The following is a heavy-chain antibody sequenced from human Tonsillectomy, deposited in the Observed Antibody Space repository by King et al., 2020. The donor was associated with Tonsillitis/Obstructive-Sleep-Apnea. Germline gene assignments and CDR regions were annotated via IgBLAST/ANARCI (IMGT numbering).Heavy chain of an antibody. D-gene: IGHD3-3*01. CDR1: GFSLSTSGVG. V-gene: IGHV2-5*02. CDR2: IFWDDDQ. Sequence: TLKESGPTLVKPTQTLTLTCTFSGFSLSTSGVGVGWIRQPPGKALEWLALIFWDDDQSYSPSLKSRLTLTKDTSKNQVVLTMTNMDPVDTATYYCAHRVGAKYFQNWGQGTLITVSS. CDR3: AHRVGAKYFQN. J-gene: IGHJ1*01.